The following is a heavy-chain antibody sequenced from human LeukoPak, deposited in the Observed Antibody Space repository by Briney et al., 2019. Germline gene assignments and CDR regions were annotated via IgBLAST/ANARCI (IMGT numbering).Heavy chain of an antibody. Sequence: ASVRVSCKVSGYTLTELSMHWVRQAPGKGLEWMGGFDPEDGETIYAQKFQGRVTMTEDTSTDTAYMELSSLRSEDTAVYYCARGYCSSTSCSLDFDYWGQGTLVTVSS. D-gene: IGHD2-2*01. CDR2: FDPEDGET. CDR1: GYTLTELS. CDR3: ARGYCSSTSCSLDFDY. J-gene: IGHJ4*02. V-gene: IGHV1-24*01.